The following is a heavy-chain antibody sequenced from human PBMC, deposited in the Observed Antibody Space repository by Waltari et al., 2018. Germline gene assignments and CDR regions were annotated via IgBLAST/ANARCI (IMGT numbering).Heavy chain of an antibody. V-gene: IGHV3-23*01. CDR3: AKNRESTINYFDY. CDR1: GFTFSSYA. CDR2: ISGSDHYT. D-gene: IGHD1-1*01. J-gene: IGHJ4*02. Sequence: QLLESGGGLVQPGGSLRLSCAASGFTFSSYAMSWVRQAPGKGLEWVSTISGSDHYTSYAESGKGRFNISRDNSKNTLYLQMNSLRAEDTAVYYCAKNRESTINYFDYWGQGTLVTVSS.